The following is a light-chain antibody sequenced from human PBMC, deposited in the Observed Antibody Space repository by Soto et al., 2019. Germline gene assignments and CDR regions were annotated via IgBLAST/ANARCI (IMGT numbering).Light chain of an antibody. J-gene: IGLJ1*01. CDR2: EVS. CDR3: SSYAGSNNYV. CDR1: SSDVGGYNY. V-gene: IGLV2-8*01. Sequence: QSVLTQPPSASGSPGQSVTISCTGTSSDVGGYNYVSWYQQHPGKAPKVMIYEVSKRPSGVPDRFSGSKSGITASLTVSGLQAEDEADYYCSSYAGSNNYVFGTGTKVTVL.